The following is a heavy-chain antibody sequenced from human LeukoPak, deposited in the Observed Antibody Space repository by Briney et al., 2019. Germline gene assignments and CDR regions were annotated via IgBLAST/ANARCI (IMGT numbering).Heavy chain of an antibody. V-gene: IGHV4-38-2*02. CDR2: IYHSGST. CDR3: ARVTLRKTYYDFWSGYPTPGWFDP. D-gene: IGHD3-3*01. J-gene: IGHJ5*02. Sequence: MPSETLSLTCTVSGYSISSGYYWGWIRQPPGKWLEWIGSIYHSGSTYYNPSLKSRVTISVDTSKNQFSLKLSSVTAADTAVYYCARVTLRKTYYDFWSGYPTPGWFDPWGQGTLVTVSS. CDR1: GYSISSGYY.